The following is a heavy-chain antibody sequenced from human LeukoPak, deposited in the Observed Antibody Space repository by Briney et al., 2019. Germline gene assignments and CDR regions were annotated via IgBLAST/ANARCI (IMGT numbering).Heavy chain of an antibody. CDR2: IIPIFGTA. CDR1: GGTFSSYA. J-gene: IGHJ5*02. V-gene: IGHV1-69*13. CDR3: AREPSGMALRDWFDP. Sequence: ASVTVSCTASGGTFSSYAISWVRQAPGQGLEWMGGIIPIFGTANYAQKFQGRVTITADESTSTAYMELSSLRSEDTAVYYCAREPSGMALRDWFDPWGQGTLVTVSS. D-gene: IGHD5-24*01.